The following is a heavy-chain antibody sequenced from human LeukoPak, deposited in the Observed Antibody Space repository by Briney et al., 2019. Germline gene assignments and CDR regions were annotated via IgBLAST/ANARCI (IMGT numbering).Heavy chain of an antibody. CDR1: GGSISGSSYF. D-gene: IGHD3-22*01. CDR3: ARDVNYYDSSGYVPGLDY. J-gene: IGHJ4*02. V-gene: IGHV4-31*03. CDR2: IYYSGST. Sequence: SETLSLTCTVSGGSISGSSYFWGWIRQPPGKGLEWIGYIYYSGSTYYNPSLKSRVTISVDTSKNQFSLKLSSVTAADTAVYYCARDVNYYDSSGYVPGLDYWGQGALVTVSS.